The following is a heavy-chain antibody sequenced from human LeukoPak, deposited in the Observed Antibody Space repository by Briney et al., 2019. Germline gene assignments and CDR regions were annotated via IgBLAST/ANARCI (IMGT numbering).Heavy chain of an antibody. D-gene: IGHD1-26*01. CDR1: GFTFTSYG. V-gene: IGHV3-9*01. Sequence: PGGSLRLSCAASGFTFTSYGMHWVRQAPGKGLEWVSGISWNSGSIGYADSVKGRFTISRDNAKNSLYLQMNSLRAEDTALYYCAKDSRWELRGAFDIWGQGTMVTVSS. CDR2: ISWNSGSI. CDR3: AKDSRWELRGAFDI. J-gene: IGHJ3*02.